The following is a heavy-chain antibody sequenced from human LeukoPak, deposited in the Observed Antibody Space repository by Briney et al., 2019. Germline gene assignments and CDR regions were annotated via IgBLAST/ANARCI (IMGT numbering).Heavy chain of an antibody. V-gene: IGHV3-30*03. Sequence: PGRSLRLSCAASGFTFSSYGMHWVRQAPGKGLEWVAVISYDGSNKYYADSVKGRFTISRDNSKNTLYLQMNSLRAEDTAVYYCATATLYYYDSSGYYYGRWGQGTLVTVSS. CDR2: ISYDGSNK. D-gene: IGHD3-22*01. CDR3: ATATLYYYDSSGYYYGR. J-gene: IGHJ4*02. CDR1: GFTFSSYG.